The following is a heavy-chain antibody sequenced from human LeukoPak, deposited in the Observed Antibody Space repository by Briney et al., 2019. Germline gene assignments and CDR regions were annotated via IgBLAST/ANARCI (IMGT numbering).Heavy chain of an antibody. V-gene: IGHV4-34*01. CDR1: PGPLRPHY. Sequence: SETLSLTSPLHPGPLRPHYWTWIRQPPGKGLEWIGEINHSGSSNYNPSLKSRVTISVDTSKNQFSLKLTSVTAADTAVYYCARSYNRVVLLYYWGQGTLVTVSS. D-gene: IGHD3-10*01. CDR2: INHSGSS. J-gene: IGHJ4*02. CDR3: ARSYNRVVLLYY.